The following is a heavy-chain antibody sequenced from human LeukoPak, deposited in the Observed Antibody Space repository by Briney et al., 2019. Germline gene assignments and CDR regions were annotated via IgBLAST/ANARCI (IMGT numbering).Heavy chain of an antibody. V-gene: IGHV1-18*01. CDR1: GYIFTSYG. Sequence: ASVKVSCKTSGYIFTSYGISWVRQAPGQGLEWMGWISSQYGNTNYAQKLRGRVTLTTDSSTSTAYMELRSLRSDDTAVYYCARGELGGDDYVWGTPVTDYWGQGTLVTVSS. CDR2: ISSQYGNT. CDR3: ARGELGGDDYVWGTPVTDY. D-gene: IGHD3-16*01. J-gene: IGHJ4*02.